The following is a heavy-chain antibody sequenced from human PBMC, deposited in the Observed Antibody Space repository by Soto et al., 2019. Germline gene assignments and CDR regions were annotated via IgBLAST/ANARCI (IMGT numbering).Heavy chain of an antibody. V-gene: IGHV4-30-2*01. CDR2: IYHSGST. CDR3: AAGGGLPRYY. D-gene: IGHD5-12*01. Sequence: TMSLTCAVSGGYISSGGYSWSWIRQPPGKGLEWIGYIYHSGSTYYNPSLKSRVTISVDRSKNQFSLKLSSVTAADTAVYYCAAGGGLPRYYWGQGTLVTVSS. CDR1: GGYISSGGYS. J-gene: IGHJ4*02.